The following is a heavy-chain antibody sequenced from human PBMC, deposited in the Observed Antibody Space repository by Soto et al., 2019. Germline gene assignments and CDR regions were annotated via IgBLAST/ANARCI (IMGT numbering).Heavy chain of an antibody. D-gene: IGHD3-22*01. Sequence: SETLSLTCTVSGSSVSSGSYYWSRIRQPPGKGLEWIGYIYYSGSTNYNPSLKSRVTISVDTSKNQFSLKLSSVTAADTAVYYCARDASDSSGYYYDYWGQGTLVTVSS. V-gene: IGHV4-61*01. J-gene: IGHJ4*02. CDR3: ARDASDSSGYYYDY. CDR1: GSSVSSGSYY. CDR2: IYYSGST.